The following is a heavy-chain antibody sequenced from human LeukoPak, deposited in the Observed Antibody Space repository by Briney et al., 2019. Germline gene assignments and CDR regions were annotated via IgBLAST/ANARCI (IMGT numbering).Heavy chain of an antibody. CDR3: AKDDSGSGFDY. V-gene: IGHV3-30*04. CDR2: VSYDGRNQ. CDR1: GFIFSSYA. J-gene: IGHJ4*02. D-gene: IGHD6-19*01. Sequence: GGSLRLSCAASGFIFSSYAMHWVRQAPGKGLEWVAVVSYDGRNQYYTDSVKGRFTISRDNSKNTLYLQMNSLRAEDTAVYYCAKDDSGSGFDYWGQGTLVTVSS.